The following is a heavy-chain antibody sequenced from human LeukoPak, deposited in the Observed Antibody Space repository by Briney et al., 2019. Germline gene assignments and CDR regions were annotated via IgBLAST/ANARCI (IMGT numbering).Heavy chain of an antibody. CDR1: GYSISSGYY. V-gene: IGHV4-38-2*02. D-gene: IGHD2-2*01. J-gene: IGHJ6*03. CDR2: IYHSGST. CDR3: GRQAGASSYYYYYYMDV. Sequence: SETLSLTCTVSGYSISSGYYWGWIRQPPGKGLEWIGSIYHSGSTYYNPSLKSRVTISVDTSKNQFSLKLSSVTAADTAVYYCGRQAGASSYYYYYYMDVWGKGTTVTVSS.